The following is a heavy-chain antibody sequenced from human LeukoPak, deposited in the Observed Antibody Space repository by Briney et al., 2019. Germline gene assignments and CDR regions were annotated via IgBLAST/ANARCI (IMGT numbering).Heavy chain of an antibody. Sequence: PGGSLRLSCAASGFTFSSYWMSWVRQAPGKGLEWIGSIYYSGSTYYNPSLKSRVTISVDTSKNQFSLKLSSVTAADTAVYYCATYCSSTSCYTGSAFDIWGQGTMVTVSS. D-gene: IGHD2-2*02. J-gene: IGHJ3*02. CDR3: ATYCSSTSCYTGSAFDI. CDR2: IYYSGST. V-gene: IGHV4-59*05. CDR1: GFTFSSYW.